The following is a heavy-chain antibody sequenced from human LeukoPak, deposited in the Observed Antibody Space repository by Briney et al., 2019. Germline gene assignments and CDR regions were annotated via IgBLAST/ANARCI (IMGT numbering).Heavy chain of an antibody. V-gene: IGHV2-5*02. J-gene: IGHJ4*02. CDR1: GFSLSTSGVA. Sequence: SGPTLVNPTQTLTLTCTFSGFSLSTSGVAVGWIRQPPGKALEWLALIYWDDDKRYSPSLKSRLTITMDTSKNQVVLTMTNIDPVDTATCYCAHRAQAFSPLDYWGQGTLVTVSS. CDR3: AHRAQAFSPLDY. CDR2: IYWDDDK.